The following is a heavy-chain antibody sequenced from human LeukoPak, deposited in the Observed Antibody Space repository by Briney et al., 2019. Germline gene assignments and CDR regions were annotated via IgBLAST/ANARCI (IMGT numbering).Heavy chain of an antibody. J-gene: IGHJ4*02. D-gene: IGHD3-10*01. Sequence: SQTLSLTCAISGDSVSSNSAAWTWIRPSPSRGLEWLGRTYYRSTWYYEYSVSVESRITINPETSKNQFSLQVNSVSPEDTAVYYCAREELGFDHWGQGTLVTVSS. CDR3: AREELGFDH. CDR1: GDSVSSNSAA. V-gene: IGHV6-1*01. CDR2: TYYRSTWYY.